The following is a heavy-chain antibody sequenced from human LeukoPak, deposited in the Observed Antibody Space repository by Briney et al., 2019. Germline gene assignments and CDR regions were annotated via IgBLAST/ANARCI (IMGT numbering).Heavy chain of an antibody. V-gene: IGHV4-4*07. J-gene: IGHJ4*02. D-gene: IGHD1-1*01. CDR2: GSTSGST. CDR3: SRDSYFVSGNYYIDY. CDR1: GASISSYY. Sequence: KPSATLSLTCTVSGASISSYYGSCIRQPAGKGLEWIGRGSTSGSTKHHPSIKSLVTMSVETSKNQSSLNLSSVTAAATAVYYCSRDSYFVSGNYYIDYWGQGTLVTVSS.